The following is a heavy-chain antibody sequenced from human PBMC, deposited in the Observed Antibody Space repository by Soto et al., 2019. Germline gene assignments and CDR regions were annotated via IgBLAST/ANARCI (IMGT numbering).Heavy chain of an antibody. V-gene: IGHV3-64*01. J-gene: IGHJ4*02. D-gene: IGHD6-19*01. CDR1: GFTFSGYS. Sequence: EVQLVESGGGLVQPGGSLRLSCAASGFTFSGYSMFWVRQAPGKGLEYVSAINTNGVNTFYAKSVKGRFTISRHNSKNTMYLQMGSLRAEDMAVYYCARGRVEDSSGWATYFDYWGQGTLVTVSS. CDR3: ARGRVEDSSGWATYFDY. CDR2: INTNGVNT.